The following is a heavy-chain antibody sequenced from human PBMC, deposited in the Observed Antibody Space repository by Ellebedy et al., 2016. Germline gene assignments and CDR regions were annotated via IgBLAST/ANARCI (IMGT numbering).Heavy chain of an antibody. CDR2: INEDGTKT. D-gene: IGHD3-10*01. J-gene: IGHJ3*02. V-gene: IGHV3-7*03. CDR3: ARDISLIDSYKKRGDAFDI. Sequence: GGSLRLSCVASGFTFTTYWMSWLRQAPGKGLEWLANINEDGTKTYYVDSVRGRFTISRDNAESSLYLHMNSLSADDAAVYFCARDISLIDSYKKRGDAFDIWGQGTMVTVSS. CDR1: GFTFTTYW.